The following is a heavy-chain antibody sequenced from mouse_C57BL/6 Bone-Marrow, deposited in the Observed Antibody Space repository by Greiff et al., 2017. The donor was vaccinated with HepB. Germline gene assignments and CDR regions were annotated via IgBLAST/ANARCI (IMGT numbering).Heavy chain of an antibody. CDR1: GYTYTSYW. CDR3: TRRGIYDYALYY. J-gene: IGHJ2*01. V-gene: IGHV1-64*01. D-gene: IGHD2-4*01. Sequence: QVQLQQPGAELVKPGDSVKLSCKASGYTYTSYWMHWVKQRPGQGLEWIGMIHPKSGSTNYNEKFKSKATLTVDKSSSTAYMQLSSLTSEDSAVYYCTRRGIYDYALYYWGQGTTLTVSS. CDR2: IHPKSGST.